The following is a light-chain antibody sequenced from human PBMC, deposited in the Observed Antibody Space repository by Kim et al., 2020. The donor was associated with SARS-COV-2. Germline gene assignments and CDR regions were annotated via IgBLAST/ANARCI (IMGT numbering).Light chain of an antibody. CDR1: QRVVSDN. CDR2: GSS. J-gene: IGKJ5*01. Sequence: EIVLTQSPGTLSLSPGERATLSCRASQRVVSDNLKWFQQTPGQAPRLLIYGSSSRASGTPDRFSGSGSGTDFTLTISRLEPEDFAVYYCQQYGTTPFTFGQGTRLEIK. V-gene: IGKV3-20*01. CDR3: QQYGTTPFT.